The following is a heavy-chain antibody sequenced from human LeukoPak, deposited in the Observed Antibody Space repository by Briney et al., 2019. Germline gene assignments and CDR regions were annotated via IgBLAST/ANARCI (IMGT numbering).Heavy chain of an antibody. CDR3: ARDSGGDYAYYYGMDV. J-gene: IGHJ6*02. CDR1: GFTFSSYN. CDR2: IYSGGST. V-gene: IGHV3-53*01. D-gene: IGHD4-17*01. Sequence: PGGSLRLSCAASGFTFSSYNMNWVRQAPGKGLEWVSVIYSGGSTYYADSVKGRFTISRDNSKNTLYLQMNSLRAEDTAVYYCARDSGGDYAYYYGMDVWGQGTTVTVSS.